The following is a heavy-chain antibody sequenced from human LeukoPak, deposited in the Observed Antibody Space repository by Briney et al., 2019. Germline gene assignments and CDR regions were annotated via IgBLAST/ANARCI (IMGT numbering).Heavy chain of an antibody. CDR2: INHSGST. CDR3: ARRHYDFWSGYKTNWFDP. V-gene: IGHV4-34*01. J-gene: IGHJ5*02. Sequence: PGGSLRLSCAASGFTFSDYYMSWIRQPPGKGLEWIGEINHSGSTNYNPSLKSRVTISVDTSKNQFSLKLSSVTAADTAVYYCARRHYDFWSGYKTNWFDPWGQGTLVTVSS. CDR1: GFTFSDYY. D-gene: IGHD3-3*01.